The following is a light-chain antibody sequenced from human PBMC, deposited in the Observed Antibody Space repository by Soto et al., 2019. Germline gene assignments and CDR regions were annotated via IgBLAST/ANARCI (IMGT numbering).Light chain of an antibody. Sequence: QSALTQPASVSGSPGQSITISCTGTSSDVGGYNHVSWYQQYPGKAPKVIIYELSNRPSGISNRFSGSKSGNTASLTISGLQAEDEADYCSSYTSSSTLLYVFGTGTKLTVL. CDR3: SSYTSSSTLLYV. J-gene: IGLJ1*01. V-gene: IGLV2-14*01. CDR2: ELS. CDR1: SSDVGGYNH.